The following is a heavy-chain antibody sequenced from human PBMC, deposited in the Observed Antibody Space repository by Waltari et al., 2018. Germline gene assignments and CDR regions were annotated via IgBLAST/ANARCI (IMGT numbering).Heavy chain of an antibody. D-gene: IGHD3-3*01. CDR3: MTLPIFGLVIKNY. Sequence: EVHLTQSGAEVKKPGATVKISCKASGYSFTDQSLHWVRQAPGKGPEWIGRVDPEDGETTRAEKFEGRVTITADTSTDTAYMDLSRLRSEDTALYYCMTLPIFGLVIKNYWGQGTLVTVSS. CDR2: VDPEDGET. V-gene: IGHV1-69-2*01. J-gene: IGHJ1*01. CDR1: GYSFTDQS.